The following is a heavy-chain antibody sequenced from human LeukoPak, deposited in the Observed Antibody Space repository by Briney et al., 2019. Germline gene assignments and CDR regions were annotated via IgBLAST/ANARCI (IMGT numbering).Heavy chain of an antibody. D-gene: IGHD5-18*01. CDR3: AREPTSMGSDY. Sequence: NLGGSLTLSCTASGFTFSRYSMNWVRQAPGKGLEWVSSISDSSSYIYYVDSVKGRFTISRDNAKNSLYLQMNSLRADDAAVYYCAREPTSMGSDYWGQGTLVTVSS. J-gene: IGHJ4*02. V-gene: IGHV3-21*01. CDR2: ISDSSSYI. CDR1: GFTFSRYS.